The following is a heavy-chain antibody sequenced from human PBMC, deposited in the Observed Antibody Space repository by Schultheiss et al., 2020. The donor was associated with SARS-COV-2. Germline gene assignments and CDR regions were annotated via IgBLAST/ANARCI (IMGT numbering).Heavy chain of an antibody. D-gene: IGHD5-24*01. J-gene: IGHJ4*02. V-gene: IGHV3-33*01. CDR3: ARDGGYNYGDFDY. Sequence: GGSLRLSCAASGFTFSSYGMHWVRQAPGKGLEWVAVIWYDGSNKYYADSVKGRFTISRDNSKNTLYLQMNSLRAEDTAVYYCARDGGYNYGDFDYWGQGTLVTVSS. CDR2: IWYDGSNK. CDR1: GFTFSSYG.